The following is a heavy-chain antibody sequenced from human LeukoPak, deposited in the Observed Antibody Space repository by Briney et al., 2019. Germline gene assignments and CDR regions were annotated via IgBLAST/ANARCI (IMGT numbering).Heavy chain of an antibody. Sequence: SETLSLTCTVSGGSINSSSYYWGWIRQPPGKGLEWIVSIYYSGSTYYNPSLKSRVTISVDTSKNQFSLKLSSVTAADTAVYYCAREARSYAGGYYYYMDVWGKGTTVTVSS. V-gene: IGHV4-39*07. CDR1: GGSINSSSYY. CDR3: AREARSYAGGYYYYMDV. CDR2: IYYSGST. D-gene: IGHD1-26*01. J-gene: IGHJ6*03.